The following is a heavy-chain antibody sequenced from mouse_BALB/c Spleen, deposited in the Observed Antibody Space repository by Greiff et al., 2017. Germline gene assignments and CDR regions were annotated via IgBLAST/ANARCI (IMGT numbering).Heavy chain of an antibody. D-gene: IGHD2-3*01. CDR2: IHPSDSET. J-gene: IGHJ2*01. Sequence: QVQLQQPGAELVRPGASVKLSCKASGYSFTSYWMNWVKQRPGQGLEWIGMIHPSDSETRLNQKFKDKATLTVDKSSSTAYMQLSSPTSEDAAVYYCSSTQIYGGYCYFDYWGQGTTLTVSA. CDR3: SSTQIYGGYCYFDY. CDR1: GYSFTSYW. V-gene: IGHV1S82*01.